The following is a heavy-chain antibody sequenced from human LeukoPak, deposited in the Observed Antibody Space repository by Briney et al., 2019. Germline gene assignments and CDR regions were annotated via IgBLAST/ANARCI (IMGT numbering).Heavy chain of an antibody. V-gene: IGHV3-21*01. J-gene: IGHJ4*02. CDR3: ARDCSYYYDSSGYCLFDY. CDR2: ISSSSSYI. CDR1: GFTFSSYS. Sequence: PGGSLRLSCAASGFTFSSYSMNWVRQAPGKRLEWVSSISSSSSYIYYADSVKGRFTISRDNAKNSLYLQMNSLRAEDTAVYYCARDCSYYYDSSGYCLFDYWGQGTLVTVSS. D-gene: IGHD3-22*01.